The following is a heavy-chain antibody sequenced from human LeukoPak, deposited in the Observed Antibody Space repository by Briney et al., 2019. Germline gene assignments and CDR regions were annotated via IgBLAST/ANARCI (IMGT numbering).Heavy chain of an antibody. V-gene: IGHV3-7*01. CDR3: TTYKNWVAGDV. CDR1: GFTFSDYW. D-gene: IGHD7-27*01. CDR2: IKQDGSEE. J-gene: IGHJ6*02. Sequence: GGSLRLSCAASGFTFSDYWMSWVRQAPGKGPEWVATIKQDGSEEHYVDSVKGRFTVSRDNARNSLFLQMNSLRVEDTVVYYCTTYKNWVAGDVWGQGTTVSVSS.